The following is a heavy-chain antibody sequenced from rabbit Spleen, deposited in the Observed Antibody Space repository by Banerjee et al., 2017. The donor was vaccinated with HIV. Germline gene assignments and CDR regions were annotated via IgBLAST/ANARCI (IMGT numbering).Heavy chain of an antibody. CDR1: GFSFSNKA. CDR3: ARGPPYAGYTTYGYVYFNL. J-gene: IGHJ4*01. V-gene: IGHV1S7*01. CDR2: IDPIFGST. D-gene: IGHD7-1*01. Sequence: QLVESGGGLVKPEGSLKLSCTASGFSFSNKAVMCWVRQAPGKGLEWIGYIDPIFGSTYYANWVKGRFTISRDNAQNTLYLQLKSLTAADTATYFCARGPPYAGYTTYGYVYFNLWGPGTLVTVS.